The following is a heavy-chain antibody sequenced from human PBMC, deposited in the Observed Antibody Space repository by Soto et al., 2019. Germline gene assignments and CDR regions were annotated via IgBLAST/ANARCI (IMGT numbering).Heavy chain of an antibody. CDR1: GYSFTDYW. D-gene: IGHD2-2*02. J-gene: IGHJ5*02. CDR3: ARLVPAAIGWFDP. V-gene: IGHV5-51*01. CDR2: IYPDDSDT. Sequence: GESLKISCKGSGYSFTDYWIGWVRQMPGKGLEWMGTIYPDDSDTRYSPSFEGQVTISADKSITTAYLQWSSLKASDTALYYCARLVPAAIGWFDPWGQGTLVTVSS.